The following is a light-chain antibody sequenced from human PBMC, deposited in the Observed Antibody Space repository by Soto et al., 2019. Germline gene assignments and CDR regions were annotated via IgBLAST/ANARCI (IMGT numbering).Light chain of an antibody. CDR1: QSVSSSY. CDR3: QQYDLSRVT. CDR2: GAS. J-gene: IGKJ3*01. Sequence: EIVLTQSPGTLSLSPGERATLSCRASQSVSSSYLAWYQQKPGQAPRLLIYGASSRATGIPDRFSGSGSGTDFTLTISRLEPEDFAVYYCQQYDLSRVTFGPGTKVDIK. V-gene: IGKV3-20*01.